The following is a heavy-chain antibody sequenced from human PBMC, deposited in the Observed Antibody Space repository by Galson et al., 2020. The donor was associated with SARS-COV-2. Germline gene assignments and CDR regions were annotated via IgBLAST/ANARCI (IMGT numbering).Heavy chain of an antibody. V-gene: IGHV3-11*05. CDR3: ARVGGRYCSSTSCPHFDF. CDR2: ISSGGAYT. Sequence: GGSLRLSCATSGFLFNDYYISWIRQAPGKGLEWISYISSGGAYTNYADSVQGRFTISRDNAETSVSLQMNSLTAEDTAVYYCARVGGRYCSSTSCPHFDFWGQGTLGTVSS. CDR1: GFLFNDYY. J-gene: IGHJ4*02. D-gene: IGHD2-2*01.